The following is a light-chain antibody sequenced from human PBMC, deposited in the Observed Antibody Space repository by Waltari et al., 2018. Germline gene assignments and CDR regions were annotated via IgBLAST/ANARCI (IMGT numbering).Light chain of an antibody. V-gene: IGKV4-1*01. Sequence: DIVMTQSPDSLTVSLGERATINCKSSQSILYSSNNLNYLAWYQQRPGQPPKLLIYWASTRESGVPVRFSGSGSGTDFTLTISSLQAEDVAVYYCQQYYGSPPWTFGQGTKVEIK. J-gene: IGKJ1*01. CDR1: QSILYSSNNLNY. CDR3: QQYYGSPPWT. CDR2: WAS.